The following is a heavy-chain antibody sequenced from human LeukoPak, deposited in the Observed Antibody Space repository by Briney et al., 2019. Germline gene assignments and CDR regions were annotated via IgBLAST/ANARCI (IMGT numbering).Heavy chain of an antibody. CDR3: ARSFGDYLGFYYYYGMDV. D-gene: IGHD4-17*01. CDR2: ISSSGSTL. Sequence: GGSLRLSCAASGFTFSDYYMSWIRQAPGKGLEWVSYISSSGSTLYYADSEKGRITISRDNAKNSLYLQMNSLRAEDTAVYYCARSFGDYLGFYYYYGMDVWGQGTTVTVSS. CDR1: GFTFSDYY. J-gene: IGHJ6*02. V-gene: IGHV3-11*01.